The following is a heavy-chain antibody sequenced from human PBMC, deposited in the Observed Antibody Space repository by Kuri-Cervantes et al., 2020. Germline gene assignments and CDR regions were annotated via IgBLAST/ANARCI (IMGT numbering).Heavy chain of an antibody. CDR1: GFDFEDHA. V-gene: IGHV3-49*04. CDR2: IRSKPYRETV. CDR3: SRYDHDSSGYYGYFFHF. J-gene: IGHJ4*02. Sequence: GESLKISCQTSGFDFEDHALSWVRQAPGKGLQWLGFIRSKPYRETVQYAASVKGRFSISRDDSKRIVYLQMDSLTTEDTGVYFCSRYDHDSSGYYGYFFHFWGPGTQVTVSS. D-gene: IGHD3-22*01.